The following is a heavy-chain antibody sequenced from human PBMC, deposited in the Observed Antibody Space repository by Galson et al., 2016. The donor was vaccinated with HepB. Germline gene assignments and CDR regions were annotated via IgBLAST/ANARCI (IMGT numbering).Heavy chain of an antibody. CDR3: AKDLQVPAAIEGMDV. D-gene: IGHD2-2*02. CDR1: GFTVSNDY. V-gene: IGHV3-66*02. Sequence: SLRLSCAVSGFTVSNDYMNWVRQAPGKGLEWLSVSYADGRTYYAESVRGRFTITRDNSKNTLFLLMNSLRPEDTAVYYCAKDLQVPAAIEGMDVWGRGTTVTVSS. CDR2: SYADGRT. J-gene: IGHJ6*02.